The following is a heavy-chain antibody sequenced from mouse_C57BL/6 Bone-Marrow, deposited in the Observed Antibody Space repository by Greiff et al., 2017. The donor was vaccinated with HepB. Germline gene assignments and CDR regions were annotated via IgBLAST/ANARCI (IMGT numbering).Heavy chain of an antibody. J-gene: IGHJ2*01. CDR2: IDPETGGT. CDR1: GYTFTDYE. Sequence: VKLMESGAELVRPGASVTLSCKASGYTFTDYEMHWVKQTPVHGLEWIGAIDPETGGTAYNQKFKGKAILTADKSSSTAYMELRSLTSEDSAVYYCTRSDGGGDYFDYWGQGTTLTVSS. D-gene: IGHD1-2*01. V-gene: IGHV1-15*01. CDR3: TRSDGGGDYFDY.